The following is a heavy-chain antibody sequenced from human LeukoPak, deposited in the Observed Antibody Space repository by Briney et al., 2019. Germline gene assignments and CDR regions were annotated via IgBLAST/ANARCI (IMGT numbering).Heavy chain of an antibody. V-gene: IGHV3-23*01. CDR3: ANGNGQQFLGWLHEAYFDY. CDR2: LNGRGDST. D-gene: IGHD3-3*01. J-gene: IGHJ4*02. CDR1: GFTFSKFT. Sequence: GGSLRLSREASGFTFSKFTMSCVRQAPGEGLEWVSGLNGRGDSTYYADTVKGRITISRDNSKNTLYLQMNRLRVEDTAVYYCANGNGQQFLGWLHEAYFDYWGQGTLVTVSS.